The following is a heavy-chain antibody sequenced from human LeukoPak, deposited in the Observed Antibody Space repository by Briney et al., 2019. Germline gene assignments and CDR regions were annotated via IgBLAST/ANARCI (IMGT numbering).Heavy chain of an antibody. J-gene: IGHJ3*02. Sequence: GGSLRLPCAASGFTFSSYAMNWVRQAPGKGLEWVSSITRSSSHTYYADSVKGRCTISRDNAKNSLYLQMNSLRVEDMAVYYCAREPMGATFDTWGQGTMVTVSS. CDR1: GFTFSSYA. CDR3: AREPMGATFDT. CDR2: ITRSSSHT. D-gene: IGHD1-26*01. V-gene: IGHV3-21*01.